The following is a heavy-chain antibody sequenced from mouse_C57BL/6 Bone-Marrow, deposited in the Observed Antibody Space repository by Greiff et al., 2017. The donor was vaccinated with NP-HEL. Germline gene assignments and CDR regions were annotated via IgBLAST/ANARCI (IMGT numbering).Heavy chain of an antibody. CDR2: ISNGGGST. J-gene: IGHJ3*01. V-gene: IGHV5-12*01. Sequence: EVQGVESGGGLVQPGGSLKLSCAASGFTFSDYYMYWVRQTPEKRLEWVAYISNGGGSTYYPDTVKGRFTISRDNAKNTLYLQMSRLKSEDTAMYYCARRPWFAYWGQGTLVAVSA. CDR3: ARRPWFAY. CDR1: GFTFSDYY.